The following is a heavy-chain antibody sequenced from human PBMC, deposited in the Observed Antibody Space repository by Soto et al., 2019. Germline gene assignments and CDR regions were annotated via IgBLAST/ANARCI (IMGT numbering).Heavy chain of an antibody. Sequence: SETLSLTCVVYDGSFSDYYLTWLRQPPGDGLEWIGEINRSGDTNYNPYLKSRVTISVDTSRKQFPLKLSPVTAADTAVYYCARLGAASSSSYYYYMDVWGGGTTVTVSS. J-gene: IGHJ6*03. CDR1: DGSFSDYY. V-gene: IGHV4-34*01. CDR2: INRSGDT. CDR3: ARLGAASSSSYYYYMDV. D-gene: IGHD6-6*01.